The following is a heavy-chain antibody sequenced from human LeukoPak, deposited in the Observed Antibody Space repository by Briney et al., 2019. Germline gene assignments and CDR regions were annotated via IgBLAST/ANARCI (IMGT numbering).Heavy chain of an antibody. CDR2: ISGSGGST. CDR3: AKEGSSGFYFFDY. J-gene: IGHJ4*02. V-gene: IGHV3-23*01. Sequence: PGGSLRLSCAASGFTFSSYAMSRVRQAPGKGLEWVSVISGSGGSTYYADSVKGRFTISRDNSKNTLYLQMNSLRAEDTAVYYCAKEGSSGFYFFDYWGQGTLVTVSS. D-gene: IGHD3-22*01. CDR1: GFTFSSYA.